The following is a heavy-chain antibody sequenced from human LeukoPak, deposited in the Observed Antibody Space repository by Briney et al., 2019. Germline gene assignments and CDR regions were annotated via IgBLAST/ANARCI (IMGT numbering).Heavy chain of an antibody. J-gene: IGHJ4*02. CDR1: GFTFSSYS. CDR2: ISSSSSYI. D-gene: IGHD1-26*01. V-gene: IGHV3-21*01. Sequence: GGSLRLSCAASGFTFSSYSMNWVRQAPGKGLEWVSSISSSSSYIYYADSVKGRFTISRDNAKNSLYLQMNSLRAEDTAVYYCAKSWESYSGSYPDFDYWGQGTLVTVSS. CDR3: AKSWESYSGSYPDFDY.